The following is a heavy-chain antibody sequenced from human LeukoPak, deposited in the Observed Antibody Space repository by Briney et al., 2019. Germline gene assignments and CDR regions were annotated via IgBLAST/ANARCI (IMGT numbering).Heavy chain of an antibody. CDR2: IYSSGST. D-gene: IGHD1-26*01. Sequence: SETLSLTCSVSGGSISSYYWSWIRQPAGKGLEWIGRIYSSGSTDYNPSLKSRVTMSVDTSKNQFSLKLSSVTAADTAVYFCVRDSGSQGRYFQHWGQGTLVTVSS. V-gene: IGHV4-4*07. J-gene: IGHJ1*01. CDR1: GGSISSYY. CDR3: VRDSGSQGRYFQH.